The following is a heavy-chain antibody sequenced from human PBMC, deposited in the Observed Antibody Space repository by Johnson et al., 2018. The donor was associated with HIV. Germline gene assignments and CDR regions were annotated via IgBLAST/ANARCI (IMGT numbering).Heavy chain of an antibody. CDR2: ISYDGSNK. J-gene: IGHJ3*02. D-gene: IGHD3-16*01. CDR1: GFTFSSYG. V-gene: IGHV3-30*18. Sequence: VQLVESGGGVVQPGRSLRLSCAASGFTFSSYGMHWVRQAPGKGLEWVAVISYDGSNKFYADSVKGRLTISRDNSKNTLYLEMNSLGAEDTAVYYCAKDFGLDWGNGFDIWGQGTMVTVSS. CDR3: AKDFGLDWGNGFDI.